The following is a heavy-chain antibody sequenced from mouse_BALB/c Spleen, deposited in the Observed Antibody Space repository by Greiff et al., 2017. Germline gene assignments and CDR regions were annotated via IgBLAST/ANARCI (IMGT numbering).Heavy chain of an antibody. V-gene: IGHV1S29*02. CDR3: ARRSYDYGYFDV. CDR2: IYPYNGGT. J-gene: IGHJ1*01. CDR1: GYTFTDYN. D-gene: IGHD2-3*01. Sequence: EVQLQESGPELVKPGASVKISCKASGYTFTDYNMHWVKQSHGKSLEWIGYIYPYNGGTGYNQKFKSKATLTVDNSSSTAYMELRSLTSEDSAVYYCARRSYDYGYFDVWGAGTTVTVSS.